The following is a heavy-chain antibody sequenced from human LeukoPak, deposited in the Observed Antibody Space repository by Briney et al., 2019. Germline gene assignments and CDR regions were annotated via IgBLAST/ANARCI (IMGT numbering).Heavy chain of an antibody. J-gene: IGHJ6*02. CDR1: GFTFNSYN. CDR2: ISSDTNYI. V-gene: IGHV3-21*01. CDR3: ARGPPRVRVDV. Sequence: GGSLRLSCAASGFTFNSYNMNCVRQAPGKGLEWVSSISSDTNYIYYADSVKGRFTISRDNTKNSLYLQMNSLRAEDTAVYFCARGPPRVRVDVWGQGTTVTVSS. D-gene: IGHD1-1*01.